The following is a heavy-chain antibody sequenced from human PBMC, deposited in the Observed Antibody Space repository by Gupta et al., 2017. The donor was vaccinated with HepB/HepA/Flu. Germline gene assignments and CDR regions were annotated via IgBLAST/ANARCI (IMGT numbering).Heavy chain of an antibody. CDR1: GFTFSSYG. J-gene: IGHJ2*01. D-gene: IGHD3-3*01. V-gene: IGHV3-33*01. CDR2: IWYDGSNK. CDR3: ARDGPYDFWSGSYWYFDL. Sequence: QVQLVESGGGVVQPGRSLRLSCAASGFTFSSYGMHWVRQAPGKGLEWVAVIWYDGSNKYYADSVKGRFTISRDNSKNTLYLQMNSLRAEDTAVYYCARDGPYDFWSGSYWYFDLWGRGTLVTVSS.